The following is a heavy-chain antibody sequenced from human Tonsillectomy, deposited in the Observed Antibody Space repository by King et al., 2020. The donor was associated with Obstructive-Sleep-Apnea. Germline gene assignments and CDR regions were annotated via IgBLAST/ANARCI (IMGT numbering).Heavy chain of an antibody. Sequence: QLQESGPGLVKPSETLSLTCTVSGGSITSHHWSWIRQPPGKGLEWIGYIHYSGGADYSPSLKSRVSMSADTSKNHLALQLTSVAVADTAVDYCAGEGGGGVDYGGQGILVTVSS. CDR1: GGSITSHH. CDR2: IHYSGGA. J-gene: IGHJ4*02. D-gene: IGHD3-16*01. V-gene: IGHV4-59*11. CDR3: AGEGGGGVDY.